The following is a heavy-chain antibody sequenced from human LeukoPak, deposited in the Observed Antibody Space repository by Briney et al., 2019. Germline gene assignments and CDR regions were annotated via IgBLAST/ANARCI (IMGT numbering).Heavy chain of an antibody. Sequence: ASVKVSCKASGYTFTSYDINWVRQATGQGLEWMGWMNPNSGNTGYAQKFQGRVTITRNTSISTAYMELSSLRSEDTAVYYCARVYCTNGVCHDAFDIWGQGTMVTVSS. D-gene: IGHD2-8*01. CDR1: GYTFTSYD. V-gene: IGHV1-8*01. CDR2: MNPNSGNT. CDR3: ARVYCTNGVCHDAFDI. J-gene: IGHJ3*02.